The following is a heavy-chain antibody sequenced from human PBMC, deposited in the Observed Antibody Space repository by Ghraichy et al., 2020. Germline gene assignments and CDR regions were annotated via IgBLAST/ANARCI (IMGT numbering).Heavy chain of an antibody. Sequence: GGSLRLSCTASGFTFGDYAMSWFRQAPGKGLEWVGFIKNKAYGGTTEYAASVKGRFTISRDDSSSSAYLQMNSLKTEDTAVYYCTREYNYGSGSPFDYWGQGTLVTVSS. J-gene: IGHJ4*02. CDR1: GFTFGDYA. V-gene: IGHV3-49*03. D-gene: IGHD3-10*01. CDR2: IKNKAYGGTT. CDR3: TREYNYGSGSPFDY.